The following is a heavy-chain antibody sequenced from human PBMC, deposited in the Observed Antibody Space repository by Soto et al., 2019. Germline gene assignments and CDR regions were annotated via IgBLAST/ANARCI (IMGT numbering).Heavy chain of an antibody. D-gene: IGHD5-12*01. V-gene: IGHV3-66*01. J-gene: IGHJ3*02. CDR3: ARGRLGVATDAFDI. CDR2: TYAGGAT. Sequence: EVQLVESGGGLVQPGGSLRLSCAASGFTVSTNYMSWVRLAPGKGLEWVSVTYAGGATYSADSLKDRFSISRDLSKSTMYLQMNSLRAEDTAVYYCARGRLGVATDAFDIWGQGTMVTVSS. CDR1: GFTVSTNY.